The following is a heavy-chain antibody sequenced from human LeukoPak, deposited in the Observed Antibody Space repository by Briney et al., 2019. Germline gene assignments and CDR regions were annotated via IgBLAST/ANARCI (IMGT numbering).Heavy chain of an antibody. V-gene: IGHV4-34*01. CDR3: ARGPMAGEVPAARGDHWFDP. J-gene: IGHJ5*02. CDR2: INHSGTT. CDR1: GGSFSAYY. Sequence: SETLSLTCADYGGSFSAYYWSWIRQPPGKGVEWIGEINHSGTTNYNPSLKSRVTISVDTSENQFSLKLSSVTAADTAVYYCARGPMAGEVPAARGDHWFDPWGQGTLVTVSS. D-gene: IGHD2-2*01.